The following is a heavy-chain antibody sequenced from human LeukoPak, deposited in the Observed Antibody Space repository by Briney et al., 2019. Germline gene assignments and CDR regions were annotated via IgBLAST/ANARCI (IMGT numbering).Heavy chain of an antibody. D-gene: IGHD6-13*01. CDR2: VNHGGTT. V-gene: IGHV4-34*01. Sequence: SGTLSLTCALYGGSFSGYYWSWIRQPPGKGLEWIGDVNHGGTTNYNPPLKSRVTISVDTSKNQFSLKLSSVTAADTAVYYCARLRRIAAAGLYHYGMDVWGQGTTVTVSS. J-gene: IGHJ6*02. CDR1: GGSFSGYY. CDR3: ARLRRIAAAGLYHYGMDV.